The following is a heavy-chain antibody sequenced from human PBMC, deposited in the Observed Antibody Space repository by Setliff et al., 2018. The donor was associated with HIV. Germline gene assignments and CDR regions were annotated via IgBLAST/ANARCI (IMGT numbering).Heavy chain of an antibody. CDR1: GFTFSTYS. V-gene: IGHV3-23*01. Sequence: PGGSLRLSCAASGFTFSTYSMVWVRQAPGKGLEWVSGIGGAYDGNTYHADSVKGRFTVSRDNSKDTMYLQANSLRAEDTAVYYCARDRSFTFGGVIPDHYFYGLDVWGQGTTVTVSS. CDR2: IGGAYDGNT. CDR3: ARDRSFTFGGVIPDHYFYGLDV. J-gene: IGHJ6*02. D-gene: IGHD3-16*01.